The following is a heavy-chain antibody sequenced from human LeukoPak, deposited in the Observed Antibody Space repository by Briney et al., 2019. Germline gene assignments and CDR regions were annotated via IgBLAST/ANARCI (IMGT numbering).Heavy chain of an antibody. CDR3: ARDYTAINYYYYMDV. D-gene: IGHD5-18*01. Sequence: ASVKVSCKASGYTFTAYYMHWVRQAPGQGLEWMGRINPNSGDTSSARKFQGRVTMTRDTSITTAYMELSRLRYDDTAVYYCARDYTAINYYYYMDVWGKGTTVTVSS. CDR1: GYTFTAYY. J-gene: IGHJ6*03. CDR2: INPNSGDT. V-gene: IGHV1-2*06.